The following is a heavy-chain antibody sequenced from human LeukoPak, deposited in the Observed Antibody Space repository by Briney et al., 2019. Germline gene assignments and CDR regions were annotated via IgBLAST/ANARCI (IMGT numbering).Heavy chain of an antibody. CDR1: GFTFSSYN. D-gene: IGHD4-17*01. Sequence: GGSLRLSCAASGFTFSSYNMNWVRQAPGKGLEWVLSISSSSSYIYYADSVKGRFTISRDNAKNSLYLQMNRLRAEDTAVYYCARDKNSEITTVDYWGQGTLVTVSS. CDR3: ARDKNSEITTVDY. V-gene: IGHV3-21*01. J-gene: IGHJ4*02. CDR2: ISSSSSYI.